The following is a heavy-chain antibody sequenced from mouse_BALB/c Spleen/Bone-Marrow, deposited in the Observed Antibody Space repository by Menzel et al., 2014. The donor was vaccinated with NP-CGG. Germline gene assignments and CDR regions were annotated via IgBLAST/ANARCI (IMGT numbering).Heavy chain of an antibody. J-gene: IGHJ3*01. Sequence: VKLMESGPGLVAPSQSLSITCTVSGFSLTSYGVHWVRQPPGKGLEWLGVIWAGGSTNYNSALMSRLSISKDNSKSQVFLKMNNLQTDDTAMYYCARDLYYDYDEGFAYWGQGTLVTVSA. CDR1: GFSLTSYG. V-gene: IGHV2-9*02. D-gene: IGHD2-4*01. CDR3: ARDLYYDYDEGFAY. CDR2: IWAGGST.